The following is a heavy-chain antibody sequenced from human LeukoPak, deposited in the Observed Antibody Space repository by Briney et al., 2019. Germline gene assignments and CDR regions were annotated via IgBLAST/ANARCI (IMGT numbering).Heavy chain of an antibody. Sequence: ASVKVSCKTSGYTFSNYFMHWIRQAPGQGPEWMGILNPMVDYTEYAEQFQGRVAMTKDTSTSTIYMELNRLTFEDTAVYFCARARDQEFDFWGQGTLVTVSS. CDR1: GYTFSNYF. V-gene: IGHV1-46*01. D-gene: IGHD2-21*02. CDR3: ARARDQEFDF. J-gene: IGHJ4*02. CDR2: LNPMVDYT.